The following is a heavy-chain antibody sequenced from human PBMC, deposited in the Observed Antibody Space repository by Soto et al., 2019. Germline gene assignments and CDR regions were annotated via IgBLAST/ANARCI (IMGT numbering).Heavy chain of an antibody. D-gene: IGHD5-12*01. CDR1: GYTFTSYG. Sequence: ASVKVSCKASGYTFTSYGISWVRQAPGQGLEWMGWISAYNGNTNYAQKLQGRVTMTTDTSTSTAYMELRSLRSDDTAVYYCARVGSGYEVGVSWFDPWGQGTLVTVSS. CDR3: ARVGSGYEVGVSWFDP. CDR2: ISAYNGNT. V-gene: IGHV1-18*01. J-gene: IGHJ5*02.